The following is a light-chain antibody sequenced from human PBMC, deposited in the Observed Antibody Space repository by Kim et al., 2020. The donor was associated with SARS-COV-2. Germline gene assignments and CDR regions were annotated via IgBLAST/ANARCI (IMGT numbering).Light chain of an antibody. Sequence: QLVLTQSPSASASLGASVKLTCTLSSGHSSYAIAWHQQQPEKGPRYLMKLNSDGSHSKGDGIPDRFSGSSSGAERYLTISSLQSEDEADYYCQTFWVFGGGTQLTVL. CDR3: QTFWV. V-gene: IGLV4-69*01. CDR2: LNSDGSH. J-gene: IGLJ3*02. CDR1: SGHSSYA.